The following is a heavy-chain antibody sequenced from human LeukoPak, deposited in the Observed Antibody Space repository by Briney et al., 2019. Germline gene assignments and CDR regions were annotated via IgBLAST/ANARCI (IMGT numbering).Heavy chain of an antibody. CDR2: IIPIFGTA. CDR3: ARSSIIAAAGPYYFNY. D-gene: IGHD6-13*01. Sequence: SVKVSSKASGGTFSSYAISWVRQAPGQGLEWMGGIIPIFGTANYAQKFQGRVTITADKSTSTAYMELSSLGSEDTAVYYCARSSIIAAAGPYYFNYWGQGTLVTVSS. V-gene: IGHV1-69*06. CDR1: GGTFSSYA. J-gene: IGHJ4*02.